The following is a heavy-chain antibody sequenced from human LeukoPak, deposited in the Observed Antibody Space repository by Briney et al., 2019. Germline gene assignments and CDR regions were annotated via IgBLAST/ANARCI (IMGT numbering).Heavy chain of an antibody. V-gene: IGHV1-69-2*01. Sequence: GATVKVSCKTSGFLFSAYYMHWVQQAPGKGFRWMGRIDPEDGKSTYAEDFQGRVTLTADMSTDTAYMELSRLTPEDTALYYCTTGRGAYDVFDFWGQGSLVIVSS. CDR1: GFLFSAYY. CDR3: TTGRGAYDVFDF. J-gene: IGHJ4*02. D-gene: IGHD1-1*01. CDR2: IDPEDGKS.